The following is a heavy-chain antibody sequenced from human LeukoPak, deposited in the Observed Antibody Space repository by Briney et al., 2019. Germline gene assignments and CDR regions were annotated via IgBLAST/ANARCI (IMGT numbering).Heavy chain of an antibody. CDR3: ARDLGGATGGTFDY. CDR2: IYYSGST. J-gene: IGHJ4*02. CDR1: GGSISSSSYY. D-gene: IGHD1-26*01. Sequence: PSETLSLTCTVSGGSISSSSYYWGWIRQPPGKGLEWIGSIYYSGSTYYNPSLKSRVTISVDTSKNQFSLKLSSVTAADTAVYYCARDLGGATGGTFDYWGQGTLVTVSS. V-gene: IGHV4-39*07.